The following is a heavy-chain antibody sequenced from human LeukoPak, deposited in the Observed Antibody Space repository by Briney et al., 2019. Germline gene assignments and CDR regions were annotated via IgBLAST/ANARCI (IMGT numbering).Heavy chain of an antibody. Sequence: GGSLRLSCVASGFSFSGHWMHWVRQAPGKGLVAVSRITPDGTDTAYADSVKGRFTISRDNAKNTLYLEMNSLTAQDTALYYCTRSGFSNGYDYWGQGPLVPVSS. CDR3: TRSGFSNGYDY. CDR2: ITPDGTDT. J-gene: IGHJ4*02. V-gene: IGHV3-74*03. D-gene: IGHD2-8*01. CDR1: GFSFSGHW.